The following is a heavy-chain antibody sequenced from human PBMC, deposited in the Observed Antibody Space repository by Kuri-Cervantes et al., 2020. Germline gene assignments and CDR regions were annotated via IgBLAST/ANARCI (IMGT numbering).Heavy chain of an antibody. CDR2: IVVGSGNT. V-gene: IGHV1-58*01. Sequence: SVKVSCKASGFTFTSSAVQWVRQARGQRLEWIGWIVVGSGNTNYAQKFQERVTITRDMSTSTAYMELRSLRSDDTAVYYCARARTPPYYFDYWGQGTLVTVSS. J-gene: IGHJ4*02. CDR1: GFTFTSSA. CDR3: ARARTPPYYFDY.